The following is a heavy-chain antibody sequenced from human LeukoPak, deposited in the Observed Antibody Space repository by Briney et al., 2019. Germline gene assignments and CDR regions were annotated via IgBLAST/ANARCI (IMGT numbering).Heavy chain of an antibody. CDR1: GGSISSGAY. J-gene: IGHJ4*02. CDR3: ARHNSFGSSWYYFDY. CDR2: IYHSGST. V-gene: IGHV4-38-2*01. D-gene: IGHD6-13*01. Sequence: TSETLSLTCAVSGGSISSGAYWGWVRQPPGKGLEWIGTIYHSGSTYYNPSLKSRVTISVDTSKNQFSLKLSSVTAADTAVYYCARHNSFGSSWYYFDYWGQGTLVTVSS.